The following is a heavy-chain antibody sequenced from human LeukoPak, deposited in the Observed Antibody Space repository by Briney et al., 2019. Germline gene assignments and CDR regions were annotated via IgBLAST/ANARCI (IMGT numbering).Heavy chain of an antibody. Sequence: GGSLRLSCAASGFTFSSYGMHWVRQAPGKGLEWVAVISYDGSNKYYADSVKGRFTISRDNSKNTLYLQMNSLRAEDTAVYYCAKGPRRVWELPFDYWGQGTLVTVSS. D-gene: IGHD1-26*01. J-gene: IGHJ4*02. V-gene: IGHV3-30*18. CDR3: AKGPRRVWELPFDY. CDR2: ISYDGSNK. CDR1: GFTFSSYG.